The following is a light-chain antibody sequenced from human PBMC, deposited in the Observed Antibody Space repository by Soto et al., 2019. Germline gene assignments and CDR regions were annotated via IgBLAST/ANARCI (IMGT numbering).Light chain of an antibody. V-gene: IGKV1-27*01. CDR1: QGISNY. Sequence: DIQMTQSPSSLSTSVGDRVTITCRASQGISNYLAWYQQKPGKVPKLLIYAASTLQSGVPSRFSGSGSGTDFTLTITSLHPQPVANYYCQKYNSAPWTFGQGTKVDI. CDR3: QKYNSAPWT. J-gene: IGKJ1*01. CDR2: AAS.